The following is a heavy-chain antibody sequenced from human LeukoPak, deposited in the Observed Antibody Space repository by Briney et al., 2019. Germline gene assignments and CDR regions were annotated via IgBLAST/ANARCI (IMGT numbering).Heavy chain of an antibody. J-gene: IGHJ4*02. CDR1: GFNFNNYG. CDR2: ISGSGSII. CDR3: ARSNSGPDY. V-gene: IGHV3-48*03. D-gene: IGHD4-23*01. Sequence: GGSLRLSCAASGFNFNNYGMNWVRQAPGKGLEWISYISGSGSIIYDADSAKGRFTISRDNAKNSLYLQMNSLRAEDTAMYYCARSNSGPDYWGQGTLVIVPS.